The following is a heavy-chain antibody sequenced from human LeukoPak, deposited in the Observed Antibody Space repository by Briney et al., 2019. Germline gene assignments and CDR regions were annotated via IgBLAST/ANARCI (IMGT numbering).Heavy chain of an antibody. CDR3: ARGARLRLFDY. CDR1: GGSISSYY. D-gene: IGHD5-12*01. CDR2: ISDTGTA. Sequence: SETLSLTCTVSGGSISSYYWSWIRQPPGKGLEWIAYISDTGTANYNPSLKSRVTTSVDSSKNQFSLKVRSVTAADTAVYYCARGARLRLFDYWGQGTLLTVSS. J-gene: IGHJ4*02. V-gene: IGHV4-59*01.